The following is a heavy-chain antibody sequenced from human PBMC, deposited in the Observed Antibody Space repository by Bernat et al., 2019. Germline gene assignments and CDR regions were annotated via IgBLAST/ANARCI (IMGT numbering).Heavy chain of an antibody. J-gene: IGHJ4*02. D-gene: IGHD6-19*01. CDR2: IYYSGST. CDR1: GGSISSSSYY. Sequence: QLQLQESGPGLVKPSETLSLTCTVSGGSISSSSYYWGWIRQPPGKGLEWIGSIYYSGSTYYNPSLKSRVTISVDTSKNQFSLKLSSVTAADTAVYYCARRRRRGAVAGGNDYWGQGTLVTVSS. CDR3: ARRRRRGAVAGGNDY. V-gene: IGHV4-39*01.